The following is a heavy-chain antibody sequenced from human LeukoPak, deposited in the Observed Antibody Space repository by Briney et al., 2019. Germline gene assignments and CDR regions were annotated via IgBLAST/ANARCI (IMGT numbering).Heavy chain of an antibody. V-gene: IGHV3-23*01. CDR3: ARLRYSYGPGDFDY. CDR1: GFTFSSYA. CDR2: ISGSGGST. D-gene: IGHD5-18*01. Sequence: PGGSLRLSCAASGFTFSSYAMSWVRQAPGKGLEWVSAISGSGGSTYYADSVKGRFTISRDNSKNTLYLQMNSLRAEDTAVYHCARLRYSYGPGDFDYWGQGTLVTVSS. J-gene: IGHJ4*02.